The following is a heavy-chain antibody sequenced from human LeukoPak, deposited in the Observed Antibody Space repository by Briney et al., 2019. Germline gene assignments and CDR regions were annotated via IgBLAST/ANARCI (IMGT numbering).Heavy chain of an antibody. V-gene: IGHV3-74*01. D-gene: IGHD3-22*01. CDR1: GFTFSSYW. J-gene: IGHJ6*02. Sequence: GGSLRLSCAASGFTFSSYWMHWVRQAPGKGLVWVSRINSDGSSTSYADSVKGRFTISRDNAKNSLYLQMNSLRAEDTAVYYCARGDTMIVLDYGMDVWGQGTTVTVSS. CDR2: INSDGSST. CDR3: ARGDTMIVLDYGMDV.